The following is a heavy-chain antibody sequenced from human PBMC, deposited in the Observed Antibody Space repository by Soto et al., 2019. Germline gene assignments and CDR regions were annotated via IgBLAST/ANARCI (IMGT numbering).Heavy chain of an antibody. J-gene: IGHJ4*02. CDR2: IWYDGSNK. CDR1: GFTFSSYG. Sequence: RRLSCAASGFTFSSYGMHWVRQAPGKGLEWVAVIWYDGSNKYYADSVKGRFTISRDNSKNTLHLQMNSLRAEDTAVYYCARDADYYDSSGYYYYPDYWGQGTLVTVSS. D-gene: IGHD3-22*01. V-gene: IGHV3-33*01. CDR3: ARDADYYDSSGYYYYPDY.